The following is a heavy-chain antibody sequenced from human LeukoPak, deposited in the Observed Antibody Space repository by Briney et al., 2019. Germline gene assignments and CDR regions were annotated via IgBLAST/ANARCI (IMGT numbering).Heavy chain of an antibody. CDR2: ISWNSGSI. CDR1: GFTFDDYA. CDR3: AKGMTYRYGTVDY. J-gene: IGHJ4*02. Sequence: QSGGSLRLSCAASGFTFDDYAMHWVRQAPGKGLEWVSGISWNSGSIGYADSVKGRFTISRDNAKNSLYLQMNSLRAEDTALYYCAKGMTYRYGTVDYWGQGTLVTVSS. V-gene: IGHV3-9*01. D-gene: IGHD6-13*01.